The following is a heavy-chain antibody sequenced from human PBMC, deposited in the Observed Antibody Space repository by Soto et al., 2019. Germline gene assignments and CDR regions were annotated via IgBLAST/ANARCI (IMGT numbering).Heavy chain of an antibody. D-gene: IGHD2-15*01. Sequence: QVQLQQWGAGLLKPSETLSLTCAVYGGSFSGYYWSWIRQPPGKGLEWIGEINHSGSTNYNPSLKSRVTISVYTSKNHFSLKLSSVTAADTAVYYCARVKVGYCSGGSCYSVDGENKYFQHWGQGTLVTVSS. CDR3: ARVKVGYCSGGSCYSVDGENKYFQH. V-gene: IGHV4-34*01. CDR1: GGSFSGYY. CDR2: INHSGST. J-gene: IGHJ1*01.